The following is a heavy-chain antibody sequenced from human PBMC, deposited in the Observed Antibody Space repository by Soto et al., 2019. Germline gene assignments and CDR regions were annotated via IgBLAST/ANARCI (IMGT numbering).Heavy chain of an antibody. J-gene: IGHJ4*02. CDR2: LKSDGSGT. D-gene: IGHD3-22*01. Sequence: EVQLVESGGGLVQPGGSLRLSCAASGFTFSSYWMHWVRQAPGKGLVWVSRLKSDGSGTTYADSVKGRLTISRDNAKNTLYRQMHSLRAEDRAVYYCVRGDGDYYDGNVYLGRHWGQGTLVTVSS. CDR3: VRGDGDYYDGNVYLGRH. V-gene: IGHV3-74*01. CDR1: GFTFSSYW.